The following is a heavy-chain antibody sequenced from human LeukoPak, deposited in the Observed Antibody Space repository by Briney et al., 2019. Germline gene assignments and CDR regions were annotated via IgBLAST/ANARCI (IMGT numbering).Heavy chain of an antibody. Sequence: GRPLRLSCAASGFTFSSYGMHWVRQAPGKGLEGVAVIWYDGSNKYYADSVKGRFTISRDNSKNTLYLQMNSLRAEDTAVYYCARDFDSGYGRLDYWGQGTLVTVSS. D-gene: IGHD5-12*01. J-gene: IGHJ4*02. CDR1: GFTFSSYG. V-gene: IGHV3-33*01. CDR2: IWYDGSNK. CDR3: ARDFDSGYGRLDY.